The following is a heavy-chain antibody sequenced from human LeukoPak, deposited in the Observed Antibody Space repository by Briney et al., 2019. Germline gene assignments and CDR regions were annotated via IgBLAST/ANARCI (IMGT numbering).Heavy chain of an antibody. J-gene: IGHJ4*02. Sequence: ASVKVSCKASGYTFTSFAISWVRQAPGQGLEWVGWISADNGNTNYAQKLQGRVTMTTDTSTNTAYMELRSLRSDDTAVYYCARGSQWELLLADYWGQGTLVTVSS. CDR2: ISADNGNT. D-gene: IGHD1-26*01. CDR1: GYTFTSFA. CDR3: ARGSQWELLLADY. V-gene: IGHV1-18*01.